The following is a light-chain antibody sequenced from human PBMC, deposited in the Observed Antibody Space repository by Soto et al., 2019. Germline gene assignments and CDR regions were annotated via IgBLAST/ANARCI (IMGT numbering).Light chain of an antibody. J-gene: IGLJ1*01. CDR3: ASYISSSASYV. V-gene: IGLV2-14*01. CDR2: DVS. Sequence: QSVLTPPASVSGSPGQSITISCTGTSSDVGGYNYVSWYQQHPGEAPKLMIYDVSNRPSGVSNRFSGSKSGNTASLTISGLQAEDEADYYCASYISSSASYVFGTGTKLTVL. CDR1: SSDVGGYNY.